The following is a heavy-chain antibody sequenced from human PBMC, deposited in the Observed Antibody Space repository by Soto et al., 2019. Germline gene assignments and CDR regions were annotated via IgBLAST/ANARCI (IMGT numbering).Heavy chain of an antibody. Sequence: LRLSFEASGFTLSRYDMHWVLQAPLKVLDWGGVISYDGSNKYYADSVKVRFNISRDNSKNKLYLQMKSLRAEDTAVYYCARDAPWRLAVVPAATHRYNWFDPWGQGTLVTVSS. J-gene: IGHJ5*02. V-gene: IGHV3-30-3*01. CDR2: ISYDGSNK. CDR1: GFTLSRYD. CDR3: ARDAPWRLAVVPAATHRYNWFDP. D-gene: IGHD2-2*01.